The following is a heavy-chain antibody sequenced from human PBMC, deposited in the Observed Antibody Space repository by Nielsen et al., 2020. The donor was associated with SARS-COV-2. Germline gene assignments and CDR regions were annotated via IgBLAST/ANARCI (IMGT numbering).Heavy chain of an antibody. Sequence: GVLKISCAASGFTFSSYDMHWVRQATGKGLEWVSAIGTAGDTYYPGSVKGRFTISRENAKNSLYLQMNSLRAGDTAVYYCARGGLRGDYYYGMDVWGQGTTVTVSS. CDR2: IGTAGDT. CDR1: GFTFSSYD. J-gene: IGHJ6*02. V-gene: IGHV3-13*01. CDR3: ARGGLRGDYYYGMDV. D-gene: IGHD3-10*01.